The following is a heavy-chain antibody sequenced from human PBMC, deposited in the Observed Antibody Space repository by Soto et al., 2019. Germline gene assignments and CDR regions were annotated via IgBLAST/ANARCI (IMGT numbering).Heavy chain of an antibody. J-gene: IGHJ5*02. CDR3: ARIRYNWKEDWFDP. CDR2: IYWDDDK. D-gene: IGHD1-1*01. V-gene: IGHV2-5*02. CDR1: GFSLSTSGVG. Sequence: QITLKESGPTLVKPTQTLTLTCTFSGFSLSTSGVGVGWIRQPPGKALEWLALIYWDDDKRYSPSLKSRLTITKDTSKNQVVLTMTYMDPVDTATYYCARIRYNWKEDWFDPWGQGTLVTVSS.